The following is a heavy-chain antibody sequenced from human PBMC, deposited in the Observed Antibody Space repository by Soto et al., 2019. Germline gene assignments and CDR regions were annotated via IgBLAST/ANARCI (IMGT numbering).Heavy chain of an antibody. V-gene: IGHV3-23*01. CDR1: GFTFSSCA. J-gene: IGHJ4*02. D-gene: IGHD6-19*01. CDR2: ISGSGGST. Sequence: GGSLRLSCAASGFTFSSCAMSWVRQAPGKGLEWVSAISGSGGSTYYADSVKGRFTISRDNSKNTLYLQMNSLRAEDTAEYYCGKAVAMLAASYFDFWGQGTLVTVSS. CDR3: GKAVAMLAASYFDF.